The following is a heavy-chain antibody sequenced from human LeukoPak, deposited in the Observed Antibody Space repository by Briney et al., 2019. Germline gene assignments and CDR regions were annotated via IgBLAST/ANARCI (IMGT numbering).Heavy chain of an antibody. CDR3: ARGREHSYGPVAVDC. CDR2: MYAGGAT. D-gene: IGHD5-18*01. V-gene: IGHV3-53*01. CDR1: GFTVSSNY. J-gene: IGHJ4*02. Sequence: PGGSLRLSCAASGFTVSSNYMTWVRQAPGKGLEWVSVMYAGGATDYADSVKGRFTISRDNAKNTLYLQMNSLRVEDTAMYYCARGREHSYGPVAVDCWGQGTLVTVSS.